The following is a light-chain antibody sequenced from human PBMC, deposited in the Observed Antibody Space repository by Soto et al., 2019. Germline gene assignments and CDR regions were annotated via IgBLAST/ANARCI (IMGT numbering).Light chain of an antibody. J-gene: IGLJ1*01. Sequence: QSVLTQPASVSGSPGQSIAISCTGTSSDVGAYNYVSWYQQHPGKVPKLVIYDVTNRPSGVSDRFSGSKSGNTASLTISGLQAEDEADYYCSPYTSNTTPYVFGTGTKVTVL. V-gene: IGLV2-14*01. CDR3: SPYTSNTTPYV. CDR2: DVT. CDR1: SSDVGAYNY.